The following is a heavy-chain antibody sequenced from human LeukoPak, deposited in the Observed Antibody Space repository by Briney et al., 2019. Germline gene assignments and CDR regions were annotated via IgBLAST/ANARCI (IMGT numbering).Heavy chain of an antibody. CDR3: ARGVEVLLWFGELSSYYYYMDV. J-gene: IGHJ6*03. V-gene: IGHV4-4*07. Sequence: PSETLSLTCTVSGGSISSYYWSWIRQPAGKGLEWIGRIYTSGSTNYNPSLKSRVTMSVDTSKNQSSLKLSSVTAADTAVYYCARGVEVLLWFGELSSYYYYMDVWGKGTTVTISS. D-gene: IGHD3-10*01. CDR1: GGSISSYY. CDR2: IYTSGST.